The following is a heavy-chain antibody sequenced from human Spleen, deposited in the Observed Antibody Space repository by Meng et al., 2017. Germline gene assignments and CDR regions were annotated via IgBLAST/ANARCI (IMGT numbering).Heavy chain of an antibody. CDR1: GGSVFTSSYY. J-gene: IGHJ4*02. CDR2: LYYSGST. D-gene: IGHD6-13*01. V-gene: IGHV4-61*01. Sequence: SETLSLTCTVSGGSVFTSSYYWIWIRQPPGKGLEWIGNLYYSGSTNYNPSLKSRVTISVDMSKNQFSLKLSSVTAADTAMYYCAAGDSSSWYDYWGQGTLVTVSS. CDR3: AAGDSSSWYDY.